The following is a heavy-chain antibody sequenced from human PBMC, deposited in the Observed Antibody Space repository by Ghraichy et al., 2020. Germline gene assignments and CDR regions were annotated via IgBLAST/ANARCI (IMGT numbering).Heavy chain of an antibody. Sequence: GGSLRLSCAASGFTFSSYAMSWVRQAPGKGLEWVSAISGSGGSTYYADSVKGRFTISRDNSKNTLYLQMNSLRAEDTAVYYCAKDRRITIFGEYYYYGMDVWGQGTTVTVSS. CDR1: GFTFSSYA. V-gene: IGHV3-23*01. D-gene: IGHD3-3*01. CDR2: ISGSGGST. CDR3: AKDRRITIFGEYYYYGMDV. J-gene: IGHJ6*02.